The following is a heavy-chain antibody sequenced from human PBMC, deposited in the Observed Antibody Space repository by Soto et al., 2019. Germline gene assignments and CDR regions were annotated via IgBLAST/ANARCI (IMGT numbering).Heavy chain of an antibody. CDR1: GYTFTSYY. D-gene: IGHD2-21*02. V-gene: IGHV1-46*01. Sequence: ASVKVSCKASGYTFTSYYIHWVRQAPGQGLEWVAMINPGGGRTKNAQMFQGRVTLTRDTSAGTVDMELSRLTSDDTAVYYCARGPSCGGDCYLFDYWGQGYMVTFYS. CDR3: ARGPSCGGDCYLFDY. J-gene: IGHJ4*02. CDR2: INPGGGRT.